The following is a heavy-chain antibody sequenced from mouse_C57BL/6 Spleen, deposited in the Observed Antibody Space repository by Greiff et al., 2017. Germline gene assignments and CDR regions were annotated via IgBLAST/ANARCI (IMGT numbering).Heavy chain of an antibody. Sequence: VQLQESGAELVKPGASVKLSCKASGYTFTEYTIHWVKQRSGQGLEWIGWFYPGSGSIKYNEKFKDKATLTADKSSSTVYMELSRLTSEDSAVYFCARHEIDGYYEDYAMDYWGQGTSVTVSS. CDR1: GYTFTEYT. J-gene: IGHJ4*01. CDR2: FYPGSGSI. D-gene: IGHD2-3*01. CDR3: ARHEIDGYYEDYAMDY. V-gene: IGHV1-62-2*01.